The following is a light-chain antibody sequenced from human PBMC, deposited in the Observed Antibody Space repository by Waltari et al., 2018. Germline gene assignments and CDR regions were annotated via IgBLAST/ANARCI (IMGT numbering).Light chain of an antibody. CDR3: MQATQLWT. CDR2: KFS. CDR1: QSLVHSDGNNY. V-gene: IGKV2-24*01. J-gene: IGKJ1*01. Sequence: DIVMTQTPLSSPVTLGQPASISCRSSQSLVHSDGNNYLSWLQQRPGQPPRILIYKFSNRVCGVPDRFSGSGAGTDFTLKISRVEAEDVGVYYCMQATQLWTFGQGTKVEIK.